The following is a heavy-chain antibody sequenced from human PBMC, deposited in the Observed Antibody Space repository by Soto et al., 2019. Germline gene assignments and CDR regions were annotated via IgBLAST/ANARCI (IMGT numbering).Heavy chain of an antibody. CDR3: ARTYCSSTSCPFDY. CDR2: IYSGGST. CDR1: GFTVSSNY. V-gene: IGHV3-53*04. J-gene: IGHJ4*02. D-gene: IGHD2-2*01. Sequence: PGGSLRLSCAASGFTVSSNYMSWVRQAPGKGLEWVSVIYSGGSTYYADSVKGRFTISRHNSKNTLYLQMNSLRAEDTAVYCCARTYCSSTSCPFDYWGQATLVTVSS.